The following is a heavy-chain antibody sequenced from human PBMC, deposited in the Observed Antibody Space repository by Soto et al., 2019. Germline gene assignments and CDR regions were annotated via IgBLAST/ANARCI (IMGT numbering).Heavy chain of an antibody. CDR1: GFTFTSSA. J-gene: IGHJ4*02. D-gene: IGHD6-19*01. Sequence: GASVKVSCKASGFTFTSSAMQWVRQARGQRLEWIGWIVVGSGNTNYAQKFQERVTITRDMSTSTAYMELSSLRSEDTAVFYCAAATAVAGNLDYWGQGTLVTVSS. CDR2: IVVGSGNT. V-gene: IGHV1-58*02. CDR3: AAATAVAGNLDY.